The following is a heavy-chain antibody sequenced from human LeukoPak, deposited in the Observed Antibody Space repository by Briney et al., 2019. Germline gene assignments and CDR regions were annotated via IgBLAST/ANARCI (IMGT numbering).Heavy chain of an antibody. CDR3: ARPRIEAVLVFDY. CDR1: GFTFSSYS. D-gene: IGHD6-13*01. J-gene: IGHJ4*02. Sequence: GGSLRLSCAASGFTFSSYSMNWVRQAPGKGLEWVSYISDPGTIYYADSVKGRFTVSRDNAKNSLYLQMNSLRAEDTAVYYCARPRIEAVLVFDYWGQGTLVTVSS. CDR2: ISDPGTI. V-gene: IGHV3-48*01.